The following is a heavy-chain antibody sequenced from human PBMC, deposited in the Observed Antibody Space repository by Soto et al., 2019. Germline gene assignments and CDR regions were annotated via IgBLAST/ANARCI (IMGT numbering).Heavy chain of an antibody. D-gene: IGHD3-22*01. Sequence: EVQLVESGGGLVQPGGSLRLSCAASGFTVSSNYMSWVRQAPGKGLEWVSVIYSGGSTYYADSVKGRFPISRDNSKNTLYLQMNSLRAEDTAVYYCAREYESSGYYRFAFDIWGQGTMVTVSS. V-gene: IGHV3-66*01. CDR2: IYSGGST. CDR1: GFTVSSNY. J-gene: IGHJ3*02. CDR3: AREYESSGYYRFAFDI.